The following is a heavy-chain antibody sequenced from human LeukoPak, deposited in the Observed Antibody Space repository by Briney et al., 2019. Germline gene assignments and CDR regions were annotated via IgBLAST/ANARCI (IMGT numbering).Heavy chain of an antibody. CDR1: GYTLTELS. J-gene: IGHJ5*02. CDR2: INPSGGST. V-gene: IGHV1-46*01. D-gene: IGHD2-15*01. CDR3: ARGANIVVVVAATRWFDP. Sequence: GASVKVSCKVSGYTLTELSMHWVRQAPGQGLEWMGIINPSGGSTSYAQKFQGRVTMTRDMSTSTVYMELSSLRSEDTAVYYCARGANIVVVVAATRWFDPWGQGTLVTVSS.